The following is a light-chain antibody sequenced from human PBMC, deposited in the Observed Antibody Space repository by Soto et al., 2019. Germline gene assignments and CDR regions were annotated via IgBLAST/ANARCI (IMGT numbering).Light chain of an antibody. CDR1: TSNIGTYT. CDR3: AAWDDSLNGVV. V-gene: IGLV1-44*01. CDR2: GDN. J-gene: IGLJ2*01. Sequence: QSALTQLPSVSGTPGQGVTISCSGGTSNIGTYTVNWYQQLPGTAPKVLIYGDNQRPSGVADRFSGSKSGTSASLAISGLQSEDEADYYCAAWDDSLNGVVFGGGTQLTAL.